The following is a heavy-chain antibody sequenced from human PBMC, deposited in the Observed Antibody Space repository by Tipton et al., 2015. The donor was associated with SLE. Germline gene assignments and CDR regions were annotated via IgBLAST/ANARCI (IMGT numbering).Heavy chain of an antibody. J-gene: IGHJ4*02. D-gene: IGHD4-17*01. CDR2: ISGSGDST. Sequence: SLRLSCAASGFTFSDHYMDWVRQAPGKGLEWVSGISGSGDSTFSGDSVKGRFTISRDNSKNTVYLEMNSLRAEDTAVYYCAKDWGFYGDYFDYWGQGTLVTVSS. CDR3: AKDWGFYGDYFDY. CDR1: GFTFSDHY. V-gene: IGHV3-23*01.